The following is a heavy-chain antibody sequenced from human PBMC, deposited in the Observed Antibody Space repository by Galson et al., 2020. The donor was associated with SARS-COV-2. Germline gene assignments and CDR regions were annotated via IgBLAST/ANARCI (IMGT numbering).Heavy chain of an antibody. Sequence: KVSCKGSGYSFTNYWITWVRQVPGRGLEWLGRIDTSDSYSNYNPSFQGHVSISADKSITTTYLHWRSLTASDTGIYYCARLRGLVVPAALDFWGQGTLVTVSS. CDR2: IDTSDSYS. D-gene: IGHD2-2*01. CDR1: GYSFTNYW. V-gene: IGHV5-10-1*01. J-gene: IGHJ4*02. CDR3: ARLRGLVVPAALDF.